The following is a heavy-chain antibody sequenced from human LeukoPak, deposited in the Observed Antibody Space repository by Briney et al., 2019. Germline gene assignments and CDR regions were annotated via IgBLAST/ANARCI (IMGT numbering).Heavy chain of an antibody. D-gene: IGHD3-3*01. V-gene: IGHV4-34*01. CDR1: GGSISSYY. CDR3: AARFWSGYYTPFDY. J-gene: IGHJ4*02. Sequence: SETLSLTCTVSGGSISSYYWSWIRQPPGKGLEWIGEINHSGSTNYNPSLKSRVTISVDTSKNQFSLKLSSVTAADTAVYYCAARFWSGYYTPFDYWGQGTLVTVSS. CDR2: INHSGST.